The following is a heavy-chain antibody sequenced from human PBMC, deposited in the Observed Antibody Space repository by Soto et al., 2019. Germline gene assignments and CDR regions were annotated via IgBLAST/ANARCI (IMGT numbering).Heavy chain of an antibody. V-gene: IGHV3-33*01. J-gene: IGHJ4*02. Sequence: QVQLVESGGGVVQPGRSLRLSCAASGFTFSSYGMHWVRQAPGKGLEWVAVIWYDGSNKYYADSVKGRFTISRDNSKNTLYLQMNSLRAEDTAVYYCARAGTTGQTTTRMIGGHWGQGSLVTVSS. CDR2: IWYDGSNK. D-gene: IGHD1-1*01. CDR1: GFTFSSYG. CDR3: ARAGTTGQTTTRMIGGH.